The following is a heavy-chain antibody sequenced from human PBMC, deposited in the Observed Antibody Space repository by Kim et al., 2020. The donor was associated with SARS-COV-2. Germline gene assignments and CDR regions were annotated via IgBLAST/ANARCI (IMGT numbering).Heavy chain of an antibody. J-gene: IGHJ6*02. V-gene: IGHV3-53*01. Sequence: GGSLRLSCAASEFTVSSSYMTWVRQAPGKGLEWVSVIYPGGNTYYADSVKGRFSISRDNSRNTVYLQMNSLRVDDTAMYYCARGLARPGYTSGYHGMDVWGQGTTVTVSS. D-gene: IGHD1-1*01. CDR2: IYPGGNT. CDR3: ARGLARPGYTSGYHGMDV. CDR1: EFTVSSSY.